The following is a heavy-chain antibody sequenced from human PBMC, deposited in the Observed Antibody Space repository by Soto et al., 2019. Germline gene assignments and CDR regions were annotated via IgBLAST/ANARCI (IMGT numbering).Heavy chain of an antibody. CDR2: IIPIFKTP. D-gene: IGHD6-25*01. Sequence: QVQLVQSGTELKKPGSSVNVSCKASGGTFDSYAITWVRQAPGQGLEWMGGIIPIFKTPKYAQKFQGRVTITADESSSTASMELSSLTSEDTALYYCARGHGYNGAHFDYWGHGTLVNVSS. CDR1: GGTFDSYA. J-gene: IGHJ4*01. V-gene: IGHV1-69*01. CDR3: ARGHGYNGAHFDY.